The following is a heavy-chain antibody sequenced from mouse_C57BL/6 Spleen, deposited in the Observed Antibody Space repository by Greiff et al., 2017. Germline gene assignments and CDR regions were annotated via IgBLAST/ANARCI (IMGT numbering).Heavy chain of an antibody. D-gene: IGHD1-1*01. J-gene: IGHJ2*01. Sequence: VQLQQSGPELVKPGASVKISCKATGYTFTDYYMNWVKQSHGKSLEWIGDIIPNNGGTSYNQKFKGKATLTVDKSSSTAYMELRSLTSRDSAVYYCARGPITTVVANDYFDYWGQGTTLTVSS. CDR1: GYTFTDYY. CDR2: IIPNNGGT. V-gene: IGHV1-26*01. CDR3: ARGPITTVVANDYFDY.